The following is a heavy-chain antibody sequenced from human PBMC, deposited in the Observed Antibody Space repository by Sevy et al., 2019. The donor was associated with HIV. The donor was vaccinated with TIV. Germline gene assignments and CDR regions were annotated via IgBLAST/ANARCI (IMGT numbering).Heavy chain of an antibody. J-gene: IGHJ4*02. CDR2: INPNSGGT. V-gene: IGHV1-2*02. CDR1: GYTFNGYY. D-gene: IGHD2-15*01. Sequence: ASVKVSCKASGYTFNGYYMHWVRQAPGLGLEWMGWINPNSGGTMYAQKFQGRVTMTRDTSISTAYMELSRLKSDDTAVYYCTRGPSCFSWSDLAYWGQGTLVTVSS. CDR3: TRGPSCFSWSDLAY.